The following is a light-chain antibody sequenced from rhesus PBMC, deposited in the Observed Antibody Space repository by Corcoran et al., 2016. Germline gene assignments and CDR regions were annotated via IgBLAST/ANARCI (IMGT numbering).Light chain of an antibody. J-gene: IGKJ3*01. Sequence: DIQMSQSPSSLSASVGDKVTITCRASQGISNALAWYPQTPGKAPKLLIYKASTLQSGVPSRFSGSGAGTDFTLTISSLQPEDFATYYCQHSYGTPFTFGPGTKLDIK. CDR2: KAS. V-gene: IGKV1-33*02. CDR1: QGISNA. CDR3: QHSYGTPFT.